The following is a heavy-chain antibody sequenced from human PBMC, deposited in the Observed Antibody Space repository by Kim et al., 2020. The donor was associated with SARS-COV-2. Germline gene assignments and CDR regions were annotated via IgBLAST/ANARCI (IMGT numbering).Heavy chain of an antibody. V-gene: IGHV4-39*01. Sequence: SETLSLTCTVSGGSISSSSYYWGWIRQPPGKGLEWIGSIYYSGSTYYNPSLKSRVTISVDTSKNQFSLKLSSVTAADTAVYYCASRPGGCSSTSCYYYYYGMDVWGQGTTVTVSS. CDR3: ASRPGGCSSTSCYYYYYGMDV. J-gene: IGHJ6*02. CDR2: IYYSGST. D-gene: IGHD2-2*01. CDR1: GGSISSSSYY.